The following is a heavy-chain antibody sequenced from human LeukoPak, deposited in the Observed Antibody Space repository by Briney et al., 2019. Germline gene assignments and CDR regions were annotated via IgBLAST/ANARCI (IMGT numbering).Heavy chain of an antibody. V-gene: IGHV4-59*01. J-gene: IGHJ5*02. D-gene: IGHD2-15*01. CDR1: GGSIRNYF. CDR2: IYYSGST. CDR3: ARDPRSSGYCSGGSCSDWFDP. Sequence: SETLSLTCSVSGGSIRNYFWSWIRQPPGKGLELIGYIYYSGSTNYNPSLKSRVTISVDTSKNQFSLKLSSVTAADTAVYYCARDPRSSGYCSGGSCSDWFDPWRQGTLVTVSS.